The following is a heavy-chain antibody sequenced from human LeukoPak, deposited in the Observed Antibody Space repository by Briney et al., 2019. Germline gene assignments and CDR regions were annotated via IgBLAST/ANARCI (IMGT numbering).Heavy chain of an antibody. CDR2: INPNSGGT. CDR3: ARDGIVGAPGNFDY. D-gene: IGHD1-26*01. CDR1: GYTFNGDY. J-gene: IGHJ4*02. Sequence: ASVKVSCKASGYTFNGDYMHWVRQAPGQGLEWMGWINPNSGGTNYAQKFQGRVTMTRDTSISTAYMELSRLRSDDTAVYYCARDGIVGAPGNFDYWGQGTLVTVSS. V-gene: IGHV1-2*02.